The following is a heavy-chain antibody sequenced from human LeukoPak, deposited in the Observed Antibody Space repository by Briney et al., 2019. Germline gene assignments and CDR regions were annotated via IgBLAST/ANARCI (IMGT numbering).Heavy chain of an antibody. J-gene: IGHJ3*02. CDR1: GYTFTSYD. V-gene: IGHV7-4-1*02. CDR3: ARSIGYYYDSSGLVGDAFDI. Sequence: ASVKVSCKASGYTFTSYDINWVRQATGQGLEWMGWINTNTGNPTYAQGFTGRFVFSLDTSVSTAYLQISSLKAEDTAVYYCARSIGYYYDSSGLVGDAFDIWGQGTMVTVSS. CDR2: INTNTGNP. D-gene: IGHD3-22*01.